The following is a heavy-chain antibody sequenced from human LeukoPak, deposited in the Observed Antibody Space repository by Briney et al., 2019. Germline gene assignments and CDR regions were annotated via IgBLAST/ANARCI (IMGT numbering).Heavy chain of an antibody. CDR3: AKGAGDYGDLQGY. CDR2: ISSSGSTI. CDR1: GFTFSSYW. Sequence: PGGSLRLSCAASGFTFSSYWMSWVRQAPGKGLEWVSAISSSGSTIYYADSVKGRFTISRDNSKNTLYLQMNSLRAEDTAVYYCAKGAGDYGDLQGYWGQGTLVTVSS. D-gene: IGHD4-17*01. V-gene: IGHV3-23*01. J-gene: IGHJ4*02.